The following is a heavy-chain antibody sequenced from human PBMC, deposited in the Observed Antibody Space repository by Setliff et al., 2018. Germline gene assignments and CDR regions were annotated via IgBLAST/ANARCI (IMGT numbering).Heavy chain of an antibody. D-gene: IGHD3-3*01. Sequence: PSETLSLTCTVYGGSFSDYYWGWIRQSPGKRPEWIEEINQSGNTNYNPSLNSRVSVSVDTPTNQFSLKVFSVTAADTAVYYCRFWSSYYKNDYWAQGTLVTVSS. CDR1: GGSFSDYY. V-gene: IGHV4-34*01. CDR3: RFWSSYYKNDY. CDR2: INQSGNT. J-gene: IGHJ4*02.